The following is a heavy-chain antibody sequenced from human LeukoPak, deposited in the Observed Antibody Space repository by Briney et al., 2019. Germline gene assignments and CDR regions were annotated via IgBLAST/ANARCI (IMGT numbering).Heavy chain of an antibody. D-gene: IGHD3-10*01. CDR3: AREMGSGIAS. CDR2: IYYSGNS. V-gene: IGHV4-59*01. J-gene: IGHJ4*02. CDR1: GDSITNYY. Sequence: PSETLSLTCTVSGDSITNYYWNWIRQPPGKGLEWIGYIYYSGNSNYNPSLESRVTISIDTSKSQFSLRLNSVTAADTAVYYCAREMGSGIASWGQGTLVTVSS.